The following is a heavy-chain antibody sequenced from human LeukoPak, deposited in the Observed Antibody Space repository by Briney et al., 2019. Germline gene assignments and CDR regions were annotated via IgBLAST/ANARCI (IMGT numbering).Heavy chain of an antibody. J-gene: IGHJ4*02. CDR3: TRGPTLIGVAGTWPLDD. V-gene: IGHV3-21*01. D-gene: IGHD6-19*01. CDR2: ISSASAYR. CDR1: GFTFSSYS. Sequence: PGGSPRLSCAASGFTFSSYSMHWVRQAPGKGLEWVSSISSASAYRYYADSVKGRFTISRDNAKNSLHLQMNSLRAEDSAVYYCTRGPTLIGVAGTWPLDDWGQGTLVTVSS.